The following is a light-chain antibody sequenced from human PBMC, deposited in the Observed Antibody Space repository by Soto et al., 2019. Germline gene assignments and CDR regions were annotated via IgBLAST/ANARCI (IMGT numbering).Light chain of an antibody. Sequence: QAVVTQPASVSGSPGQSITISCTGTSSDVGGYNYVSWYQQHPGKAPKLMIYDVNNRPSGVSNRFSGSSSGNTASLTISGLQAEDEADYYCSSYISSSTLVFGGGTQLTVL. CDR2: DVN. CDR1: SSDVGGYNY. CDR3: SSYISSSTLV. V-gene: IGLV2-14*01. J-gene: IGLJ2*01.